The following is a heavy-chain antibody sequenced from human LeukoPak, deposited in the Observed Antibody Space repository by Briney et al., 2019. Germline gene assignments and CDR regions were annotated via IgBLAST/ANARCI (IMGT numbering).Heavy chain of an antibody. V-gene: IGHV4-4*07. CDR2: IYAGGTA. CDR3: TREPVP. Sequence: PSETLSLTCTVSGGSISNYYWSWIRQPAGKGLEWIGRIYAGGTASYNPSLKSRVTMSADMSKNQLSLKLTSVTAADTAVYYCTREPVPWGQGTLVTVS. CDR1: GGSISNYY. D-gene: IGHD6-19*01. J-gene: IGHJ4*02.